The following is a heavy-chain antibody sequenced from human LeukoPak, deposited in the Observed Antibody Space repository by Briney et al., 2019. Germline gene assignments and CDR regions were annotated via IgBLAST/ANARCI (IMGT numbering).Heavy chain of an antibody. J-gene: IGHJ4*02. V-gene: IGHV4-34*01. CDR1: GGSFSGYY. D-gene: IGHD3-10*01. CDR3: ARARSALDY. CDR2: INHSGST. Sequence: SETLSLTCAVYGGSFSGYYWSWIRQPPGKGLEWIGEINHSGSTNYNPSLKSRVTISVDTSKNQFSLRLSSVTAADTAVYYCARARSALDYWGQGTLVTVSS.